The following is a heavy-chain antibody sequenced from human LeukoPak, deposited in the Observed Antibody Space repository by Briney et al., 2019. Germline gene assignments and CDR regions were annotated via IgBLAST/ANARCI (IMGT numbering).Heavy chain of an antibody. CDR2: IIPIFGTA. CDR1: GGTFSSYA. Sequence: SVKVSCKASGGTFSSYAISWVRQAPGQGLEWMGGIIPIFGTANYAQKFQGRVTITADESTSTAYMELSSLRSEDTAVYYCARGYCSSTSCYLFDYWGQGTLVTVSP. CDR3: ARGYCSSTSCYLFDY. V-gene: IGHV1-69*13. D-gene: IGHD2-2*01. J-gene: IGHJ4*02.